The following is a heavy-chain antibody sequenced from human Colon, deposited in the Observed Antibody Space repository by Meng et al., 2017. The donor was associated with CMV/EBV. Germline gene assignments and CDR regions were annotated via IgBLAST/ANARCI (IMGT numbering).Heavy chain of an antibody. CDR2: IKEDGSEK. Sequence: GESLKISCAASGFTFSSYAMHWVRQAPGKGLEWVANIKEDGSEKYYVDSVKGRFTISRDNAKNSLYLQMNSLRAEDTAVYYCARDGAIAAAIWGQGTLVTVSS. V-gene: IGHV3-7*01. D-gene: IGHD6-13*01. CDR3: ARDGAIAAAI. J-gene: IGHJ4*02. CDR1: GFTFSSYA.